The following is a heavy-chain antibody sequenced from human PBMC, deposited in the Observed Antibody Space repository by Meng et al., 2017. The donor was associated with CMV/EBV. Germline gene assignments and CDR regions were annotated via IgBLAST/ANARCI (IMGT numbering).Heavy chain of an antibody. Sequence: ASVKVSCKASGYTFTSYGISWVRQAPGQGLEWMGWISAYNGNTNYAQKFQGRVTITRKTSISTAYMELSSLRSEDTAVYYCARDLTLPQFFYGMDVWGQGTTVTVSS. CDR2: ISAYNGNT. D-gene: IGHD1-26*01. J-gene: IGHJ6*02. V-gene: IGHV1-18*01. CDR3: ARDLTLPQFFYGMDV. CDR1: GYTFTSYG.